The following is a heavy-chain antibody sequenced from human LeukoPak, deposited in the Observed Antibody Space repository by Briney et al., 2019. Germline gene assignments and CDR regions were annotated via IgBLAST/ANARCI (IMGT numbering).Heavy chain of an antibody. V-gene: IGHV4-39*01. CDR3: ARQAGYSSGWYADYYYYMDV. Sequence: PSETLSLTCTVSGGSISSSSYYWGWIRQPPGKGLEWIGSIYHSGSTYYNPSLKSRVTISVDTSKNQFSLKLSSVTAADTAVYYCARQAGYSSGWYADYYYYMDVWGKGTTVTISS. D-gene: IGHD6-19*01. J-gene: IGHJ6*03. CDR2: IYHSGST. CDR1: GGSISSSSYY.